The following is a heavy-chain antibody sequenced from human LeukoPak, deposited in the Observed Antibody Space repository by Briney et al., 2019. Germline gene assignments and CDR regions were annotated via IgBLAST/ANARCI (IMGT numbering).Heavy chain of an antibody. J-gene: IGHJ1*01. Sequence: GASVRVSCKASGGTFSSYAISWVRQAPGQGLEWMGGIIPIFGTANYAQKFQGRVTITADESTSTAYMELSSLRSEDTPVYYCARGGYDILTGYPTQVYFQHWGQGTLVTVSS. V-gene: IGHV1-69*13. D-gene: IGHD3-9*01. CDR1: GGTFSSYA. CDR3: ARGGYDILTGYPTQVYFQH. CDR2: IIPIFGTA.